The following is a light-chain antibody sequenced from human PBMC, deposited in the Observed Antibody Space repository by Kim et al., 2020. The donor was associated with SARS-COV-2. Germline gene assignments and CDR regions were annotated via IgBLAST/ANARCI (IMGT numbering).Light chain of an antibody. V-gene: IGLV1-44*01. CDR3: AAWDDSLNGWV. CDR1: SSDIGDNT. Sequence: GQRVTISCSGSSSDIGDNTVNWYQQLPGTAPKLLIYSNNQRPSGVPDRFSGSKSGTSASLAISGLQSEDEAHYYCAAWDDSLNGWVFGGGTQLTVL. CDR2: SNN. J-gene: IGLJ3*02.